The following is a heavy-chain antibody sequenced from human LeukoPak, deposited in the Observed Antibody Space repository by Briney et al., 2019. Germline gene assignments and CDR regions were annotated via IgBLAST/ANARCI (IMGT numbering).Heavy chain of an antibody. CDR3: AKLGDIVVVPAARGHVDY. CDR1: GFTFSSYA. D-gene: IGHD2-2*01. J-gene: IGHJ4*02. V-gene: IGHV3-64*01. CDR2: ISSNGGST. Sequence: GGSLRLSCAASGFTFSSYAMHWVRQAPGKGLEYVSAISSNGGSTYYANSVKGRFTISRDNSNNILYLRMGSLRPEDTAVYYCAKLGDIVVVPAARGHVDYWGQGTLVTVSS.